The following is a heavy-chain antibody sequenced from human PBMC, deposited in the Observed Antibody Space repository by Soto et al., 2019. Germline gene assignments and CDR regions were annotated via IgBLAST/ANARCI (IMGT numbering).Heavy chain of an antibody. CDR1: GGSFSGYY. Sequence: SETLSLTCAVYGGSFSGYYWSWIRQPPGKGLEWIGEINHSGSTNYNPSLKSRVTISVDTSKNQFSLKLSSVTAADTAVYYCAKIRGYDLGSTTFQHWGQGSLVTVSS. CDR2: INHSGST. D-gene: IGHD5-12*01. V-gene: IGHV4-34*01. CDR3: AKIRGYDLGSTTFQH. J-gene: IGHJ1*01.